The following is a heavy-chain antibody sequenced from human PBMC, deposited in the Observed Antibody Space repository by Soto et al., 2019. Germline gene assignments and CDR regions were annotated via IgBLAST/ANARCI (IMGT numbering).Heavy chain of an antibody. CDR1: GGSISSGDYY. Sequence: QVQLQESGPGLVKPSQTLSLTCTVSGGSISSGDYYWSWIRQPPGKGLEWIGNIYHSGSTYYNPSLKSRVTISVDTSKNQFSLKLSSVTAADTAVYYCARRSESVLVANTGGMDVWGQGTTVTVSS. V-gene: IGHV4-30-4*01. J-gene: IGHJ6*02. CDR3: ARRSESVLVANTGGMDV. D-gene: IGHD2-15*01. CDR2: IYHSGST.